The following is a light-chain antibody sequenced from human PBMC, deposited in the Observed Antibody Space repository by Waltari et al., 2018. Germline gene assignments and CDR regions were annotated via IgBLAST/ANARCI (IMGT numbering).Light chain of an antibody. CDR3: CSYAGSYTWV. Sequence: QSALTQPRSVSGSPGQSVTISCTGTSSAVGGYDSVSWYQQNPGKAPKLMVFDVNRRPSGVPDRFSGSKSGNTASLTISGLQAEDEADYYCCSYAGSYTWVFGTGTKVTVL. V-gene: IGLV2-11*01. J-gene: IGLJ1*01. CDR1: SSAVGGYDS. CDR2: DVN.